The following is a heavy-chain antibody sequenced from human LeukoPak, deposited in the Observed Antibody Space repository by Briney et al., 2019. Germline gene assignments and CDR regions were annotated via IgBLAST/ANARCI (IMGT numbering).Heavy chain of an antibody. Sequence: ASVKVSCKASGYTFIGYYMHWVRQAPGQGLEWMGWISPNSGGTNYAQNFQARATMTRNTSISTAYMELSGLRADDTAVYYCARTYMIRGDMDVWGEGTTVTVSS. J-gene: IGHJ6*03. CDR3: ARTYMIRGDMDV. D-gene: IGHD3-10*01. CDR1: GYTFIGYY. CDR2: ISPNSGGT. V-gene: IGHV1-2*02.